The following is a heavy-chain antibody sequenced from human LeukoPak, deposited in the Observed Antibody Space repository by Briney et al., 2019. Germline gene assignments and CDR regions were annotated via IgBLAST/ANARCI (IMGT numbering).Heavy chain of an antibody. CDR2: IYSGGDT. J-gene: IGHJ4*02. V-gene: IGHV3-66*01. CDR1: VFTVISNF. CDR3: TTRRRSNSGHGFSLVC. Sequence: GGSLRLSCAASVFTVISNFMHGLRQAPGKGLEWVSLIYSGGDTHYADSVKGRFTISRDNSKNTLYLQMNRLRAEDTGVYYCTTRRRSNSGHGFSLVCCGQGTLVTVSS. D-gene: IGHD6-6*01.